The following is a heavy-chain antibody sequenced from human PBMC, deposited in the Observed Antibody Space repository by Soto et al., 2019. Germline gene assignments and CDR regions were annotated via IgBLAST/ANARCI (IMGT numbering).Heavy chain of an antibody. CDR3: ARSTEQWLVPNYDC. Sequence: QVQLVESGGGVVQPGRSLRLSCAASGFTFSSYAMHWVRQAPGKGLEWVAVISYDGSNKYYADSVKGRFTISRDNSKNTLYLQMNSLRAEDTAVYYCARSTEQWLVPNYDCWGQGSLVTVSS. D-gene: IGHD6-19*01. CDR2: ISYDGSNK. J-gene: IGHJ4*02. V-gene: IGHV3-30-3*01. CDR1: GFTFSSYA.